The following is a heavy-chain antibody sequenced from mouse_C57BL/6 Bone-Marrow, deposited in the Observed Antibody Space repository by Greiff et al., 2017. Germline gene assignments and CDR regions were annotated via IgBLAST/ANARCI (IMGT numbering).Heavy chain of an antibody. CDR1: GYTFTGYT. J-gene: IGHJ3*01. D-gene: IGHD1-1*01. CDR2: INPSSGYT. V-gene: IGHV1-4*01. CDR3: ARGAYYGSSFAY. Sequence: VKLQESGAELARPGASVKMSCKASGYTFTGYTMHWVKQRPGQGLEWIGYINPSSGYTKYNQKFKDKATLTADKSSSTAYMQLSSLTSEDSAVYYCARGAYYGSSFAYWGQGTLVTVAA.